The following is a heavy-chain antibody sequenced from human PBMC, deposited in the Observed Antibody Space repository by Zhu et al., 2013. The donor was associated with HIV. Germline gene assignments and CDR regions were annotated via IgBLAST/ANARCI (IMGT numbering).Heavy chain of an antibody. CDR1: GGTFSSYA. Sequence: QVQLVQSGAEVKKPGSSVKVSCKASGGTFSSYAISWVRQAPGQGLERMGGIIPIFGTANYAQKFQGRVTITADESTSTAYMELSSLRSEDTAVYYCASLTGHGSGWGGYWGQGTLGHRSPQ. CDR2: IIPIFGTA. CDR3: ASLTGHGSGWGGY. J-gene: IGHJ4*02. V-gene: IGHV1-69*01. D-gene: IGHD6-19*01.